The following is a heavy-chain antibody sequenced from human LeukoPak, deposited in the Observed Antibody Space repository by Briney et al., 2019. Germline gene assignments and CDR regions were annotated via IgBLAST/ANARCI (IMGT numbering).Heavy chain of an antibody. V-gene: IGHV4-34*01. J-gene: IGHJ6*04. CDR1: GGSFSGYY. Sequence: PSETLSLTCAVYGGSFSGYYWIWIRQPPGKGLEWIGEINHSGSTNYNPSLKSRVTISVDTSKNQFSLKLSSVTAADTAVYYCAREMGGLNYYGSGSHPDVWGKGTTVTVSS. D-gene: IGHD3-10*01. CDR2: INHSGST. CDR3: AREMGGLNYYGSGSHPDV.